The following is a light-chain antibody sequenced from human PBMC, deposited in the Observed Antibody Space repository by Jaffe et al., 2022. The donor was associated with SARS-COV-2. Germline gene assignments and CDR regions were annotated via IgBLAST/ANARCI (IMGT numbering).Light chain of an antibody. J-gene: IGLJ2*01. CDR1: KLGDKH. Sequence: SYELTQPPSVSVSPGQTATITCSGDKLGDKHTSWYQQKPGQSPILVIYQDTKRPSGIPERFSGSNSGNTATLTISGTQAADEADYYCQAWDNSVVFGGGTKLTVL. CDR3: QAWDNSVV. V-gene: IGLV3-1*01. CDR2: QDT.